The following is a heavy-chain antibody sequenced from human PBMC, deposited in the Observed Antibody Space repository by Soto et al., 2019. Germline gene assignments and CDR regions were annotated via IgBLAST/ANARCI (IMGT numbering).Heavy chain of an antibody. CDR2: INAGNGNT. J-gene: IGHJ6*02. CDR3: AREKKCTNGVCYYYYGMYV. CDR1: GYTFTSYA. V-gene: IGHV1-3*01. D-gene: IGHD2-8*01. Sequence: VASVKVSCKASGYTFTSYAMHWVRQAPGQRLEWMGWINAGNGNTKYSQKFQGRVTITRDTSASTAYMELSSLRSEDTAVYYCAREKKCTNGVCYYYYGMYVWGQGTTVTVSS.